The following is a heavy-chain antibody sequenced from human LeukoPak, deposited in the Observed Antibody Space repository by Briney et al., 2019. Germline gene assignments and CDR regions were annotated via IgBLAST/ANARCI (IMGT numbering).Heavy chain of an antibody. D-gene: IGHD4-23*01. V-gene: IGHV4-61*01. CDR2: IYNSGST. J-gene: IGHJ3*02. CDR3: ARALRLWGGNSGIAFDI. CDR1: GGSISSSSYY. Sequence: SETLSLTCTVSGGSISSSSYYWSWIRQPPGKGLEWIGYIYNSGSTNYNHSLKSRVTISEDMSNNQFSLKLSSVTAADTAVYYCARALRLWGGNSGIAFDIWGQGTMVTVSS.